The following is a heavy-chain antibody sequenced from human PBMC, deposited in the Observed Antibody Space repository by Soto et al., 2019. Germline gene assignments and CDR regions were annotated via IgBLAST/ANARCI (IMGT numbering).Heavy chain of an antibody. Sequence: ASVKVSCKASGYTFTTYGISWVRKAPGQGLEWMGWTSPYNGNTNYAQKFQGRVTMTTDTSTSTAYMDLRSLRSDDTAVYYCARGAPSWAYGMDVWGQGTTVTVSS. V-gene: IGHV1-18*01. CDR1: GYTFTTYG. J-gene: IGHJ6*02. D-gene: IGHD1-26*01. CDR3: ARGAPSWAYGMDV. CDR2: TSPYNGNT.